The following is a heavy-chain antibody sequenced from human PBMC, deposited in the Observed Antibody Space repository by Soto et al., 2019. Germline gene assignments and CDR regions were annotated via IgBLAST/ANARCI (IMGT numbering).Heavy chain of an antibody. CDR1: CVSISNTRFY. Sequence: SETLSLTCTVSCVSISNTRFYWAWIRQPPGEGLEWIVSLYHTGNTYYNPSLKSRVTISVDTSKNQFSLKLTSVTAADTALYYCARDYFDSSDYTTNWFDPWGQGTLVTVS. J-gene: IGHJ5*02. D-gene: IGHD3-22*01. V-gene: IGHV4-39*01. CDR3: ARDYFDSSDYTTNWFDP. CDR2: LYHTGNT.